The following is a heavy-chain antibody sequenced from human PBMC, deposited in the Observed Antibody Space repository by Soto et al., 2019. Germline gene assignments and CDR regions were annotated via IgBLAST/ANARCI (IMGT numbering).Heavy chain of an antibody. Sequence: QVQLVQSWAEVKKPGASVTVSCKASGYTFTSYDINWVRQATGQGHEWMGWMNPNSGNTGYAQKFQGRVTMTRNTSIRTAYIHLSSLRSDDTAVYYCARILGSKLERLYYYDGMDGWGQGTTVTVSS. D-gene: IGHD1-1*01. CDR2: MNPNSGNT. CDR3: ARILGSKLERLYYYDGMDG. J-gene: IGHJ6*02. V-gene: IGHV1-8*01. CDR1: GYTFTSYD.